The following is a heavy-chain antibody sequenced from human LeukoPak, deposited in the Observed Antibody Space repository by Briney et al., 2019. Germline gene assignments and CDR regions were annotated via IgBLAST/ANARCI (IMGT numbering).Heavy chain of an antibody. V-gene: IGHV3-43*02. CDR1: GFTFDYYA. D-gene: IGHD3-22*01. J-gene: IGHJ1*01. Sequence: GGSLRLSXAASGFTFDYYAMHWGRQAPGKGLEWVSLISGDGGSTYYADSVKGRFTISRDNSKNSLYLQMNSLRTEDTALYYCALKLTYYYDSSGYYYESYFQHWGQGTLVTVSS. CDR3: ALKLTYYYDSSGYYYESYFQH. CDR2: ISGDGGST.